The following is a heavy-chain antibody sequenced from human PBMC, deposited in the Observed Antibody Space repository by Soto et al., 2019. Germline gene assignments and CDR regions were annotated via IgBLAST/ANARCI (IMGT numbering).Heavy chain of an antibody. CDR2: ISSSGSTI. J-gene: IGHJ4*02. CDR1: GFTFSDYY. CDR3: ARVRCSSTSCYSSGGSYYFDY. Sequence: GGSLRLSCAASGFTFSDYYMSWIRQAPGKGLEWVSYISSSGSTIYYADSVKGRFTISRDNAKNSLYLQMNSLRAEDTAVYYCARVRCSSTSCYSSGGSYYFDYWGQGTLVTVSS. D-gene: IGHD2-2*02. V-gene: IGHV3-11*01.